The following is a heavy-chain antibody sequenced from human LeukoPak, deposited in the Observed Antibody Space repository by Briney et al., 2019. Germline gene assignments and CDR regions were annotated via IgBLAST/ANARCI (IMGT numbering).Heavy chain of an antibody. V-gene: IGHV3-23*01. J-gene: IGHJ3*01. D-gene: IGHD4-23*01. CDR1: GFTFSTHA. Sequence: GGSLRLSCAASGFTFSTHAMGWVRHAPGKGLEWVATISGSGGDTNYADSVTGRFTISRDIAKNTLYLQMNSLRAEDTALYYCARGVTYGGNTFIFWGQGTMVTVSS. CDR3: ARGVTYGGNTFIF. CDR2: ISGSGGDT.